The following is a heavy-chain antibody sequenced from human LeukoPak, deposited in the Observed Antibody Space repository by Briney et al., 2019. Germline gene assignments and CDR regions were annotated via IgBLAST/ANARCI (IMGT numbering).Heavy chain of an antibody. J-gene: IGHJ4*02. Sequence: SESLSLTCTFSGGSISSSSYYWGLIRQPPGKGLEWIGRIYYSGSTYYRPSVKSRVTRSADTSKNQFSLKLRSVNAADTAVYYCARDRAGSGCLHPFDFWGQGTMVTVSS. CDR2: IYYSGST. V-gene: IGHV4-39*07. CDR1: GGSISSSSYY. CDR3: ARDRAGSGCLHPFDF. D-gene: IGHD5-24*01.